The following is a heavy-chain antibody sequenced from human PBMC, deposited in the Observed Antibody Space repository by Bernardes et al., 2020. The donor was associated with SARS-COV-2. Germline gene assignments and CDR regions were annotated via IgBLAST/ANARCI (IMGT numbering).Heavy chain of an antibody. V-gene: IGHV3-74*01. CDR1: GFAFSSHW. CDR3: VRGSPPGISGGPWTSEY. Sequence: GGSLRLSRAASGFAFSSHWMHWVRQDAGKGLVWLSRMNMDGSTKDYAASVKGRFTISRDNAKNTLYLQMNNLRLDDRAVYYCVRGSPPGISGGPWTSEYWGQGTLVTGSS. CDR2: MNMDGSTK. J-gene: IGHJ4*02. D-gene: IGHD3-3*02.